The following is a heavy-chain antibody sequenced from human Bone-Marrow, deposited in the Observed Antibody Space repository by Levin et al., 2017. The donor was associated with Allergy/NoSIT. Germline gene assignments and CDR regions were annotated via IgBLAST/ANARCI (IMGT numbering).Heavy chain of an antibody. CDR3: ARRKHCISTSCYDQFDP. CDR2: IYYSGST. J-gene: IGHJ5*02. CDR1: GGSVSSGSYY. D-gene: IGHD2-2*01. V-gene: IGHV4-61*01. Sequence: ESLKISCTVSGGSVSSGSYYWSWIRQPPGKGLEWIGYIYYSGSTNYNPSLKSRVTISVDTSKNQFSLKLSSVTAADTAVYYCARRKHCISTSCYDQFDPWGQGTLVTVSS.